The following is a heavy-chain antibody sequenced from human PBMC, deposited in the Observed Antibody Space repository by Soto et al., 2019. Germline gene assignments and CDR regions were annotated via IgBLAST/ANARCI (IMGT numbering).Heavy chain of an antibody. CDR1: GGSISSSSYY. D-gene: IGHD2-15*01. CDR3: ARLGYCSGGSCYRFGGEDY. CDR2: IYYSGST. Sequence: PSETLSLTCTVSGGSISSSSYYWGWIRQPPGKGLEWIGSIYYSGSTYYNPSLKSRVTISVDTSKNQFSLKLSSVTAADTAVYYCARLGYCSGGSCYRFGGEDYWGQGTLVTVSS. V-gene: IGHV4-39*01. J-gene: IGHJ4*02.